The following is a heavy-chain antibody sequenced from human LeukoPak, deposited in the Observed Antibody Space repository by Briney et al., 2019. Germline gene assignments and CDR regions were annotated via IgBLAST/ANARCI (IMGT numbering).Heavy chain of an antibody. CDR2: IYYSGST. CDR1: GCSISSSSYY. CDR3: ARQYSSGATE. D-gene: IGHD2-15*01. J-gene: IGHJ4*02. Sequence: SETLSLTCTVSGCSISSSSYYWGWIRQPPGKGLEWIGSIYYSGSTYYNPSLKSRATISVDTSKNQFSLKLSSVTAADTAVYYCARQYSSGATEWGQGTLVTVSS. V-gene: IGHV4-39*01.